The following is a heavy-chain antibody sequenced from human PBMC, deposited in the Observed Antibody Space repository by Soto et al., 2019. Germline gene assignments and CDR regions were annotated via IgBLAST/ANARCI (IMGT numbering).Heavy chain of an antibody. CDR2: IYYSGST. CDR3: ARVAGSRYYEENWFDP. V-gene: IGHV4-31*03. D-gene: IGHD3-22*01. CDR1: GGSISSGGYY. Sequence: QVQLQESGPGLVKPSQTLSLTCTVSGGSISSGGYYWSWIRQHPGKGLEWIGYIYYSGSTYYNPSLKSRVTISVDTSKNQFSLKLSSVTAADTAVYYCARVAGSRYYEENWFDPWGQGTLVTVSS. J-gene: IGHJ5*02.